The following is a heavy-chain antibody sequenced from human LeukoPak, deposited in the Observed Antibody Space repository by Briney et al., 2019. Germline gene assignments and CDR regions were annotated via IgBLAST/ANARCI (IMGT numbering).Heavy chain of an antibody. CDR3: ARENWGTFDY. J-gene: IGHJ4*02. CDR1: GFAFSFYS. Sequence: GGSLRLSCVASGFAFSFYSMDWVRQAPGKGLEWVANMKQDGSNIYYVDSVKGRFTISRDNAKNSAYLQMNSLRADDTAVYYCARENWGTFDYWGQGTLVTVSS. V-gene: IGHV3-7*04. D-gene: IGHD7-27*01. CDR2: MKQDGSNI.